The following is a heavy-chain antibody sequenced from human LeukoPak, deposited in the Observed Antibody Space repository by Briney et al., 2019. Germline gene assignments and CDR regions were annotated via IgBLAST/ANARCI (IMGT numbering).Heavy chain of an antibody. J-gene: IGHJ5*02. D-gene: IGHD3-10*02. CDR2: IYHSGST. CDR1: GGSISSSNW. Sequence: PSETLSLTCAVSGGSISSSNWWSWVRQPPGKGLEWIGEIYHSGSTNYNPSLKSRVTISVDKSKDQFSLNLTSVTATDTAVYFCARMLAGPLDRWGQGTLVTVSS. V-gene: IGHV4-4*02. CDR3: ARMLAGPLDR.